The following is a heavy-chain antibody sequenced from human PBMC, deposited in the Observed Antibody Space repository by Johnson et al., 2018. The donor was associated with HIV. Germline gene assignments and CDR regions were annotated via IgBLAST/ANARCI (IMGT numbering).Heavy chain of an antibody. CDR3: AREGGIAAAGTDAFDI. CDR2: IYRGAETM. CDR1: GFTLRNCA. Sequence: MQLVESGGGLVQPGGSLRLSCAASGFTLRNCAINWGRRAPGKGLEWVSVIYRGAETMYYAASVKDRFTLSRDNAKNSLHLQMNSLRAEDTAVYYCAREGGIAAAGTDAFDIWGQGTMVTVSS. J-gene: IGHJ3*02. D-gene: IGHD6-13*01. V-gene: IGHV3-48*04.